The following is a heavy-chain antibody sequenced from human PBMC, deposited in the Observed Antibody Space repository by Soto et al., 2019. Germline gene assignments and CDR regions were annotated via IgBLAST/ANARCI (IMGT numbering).Heavy chain of an antibody. CDR1: GFSLSSTRMA. J-gene: IGHJ4*02. D-gene: IGHD6-19*01. CDR2: IYWDEDK. CDR3: AHIVVAGLGYYFDY. Sequence: QITLKESGPTLVKPTRTLTLTCTFSGFSLSSTRMAVGWIRQPPGKALEWLALIYWDEDKRYSPFLKSRLTITKDTSKNQVVLTMSNMDPVDTARYYCAHIVVAGLGYYFDYWGQGTLVTVSS. V-gene: IGHV2-5*02.